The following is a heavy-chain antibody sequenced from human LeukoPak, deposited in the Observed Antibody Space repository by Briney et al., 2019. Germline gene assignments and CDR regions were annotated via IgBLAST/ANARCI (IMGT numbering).Heavy chain of an antibody. Sequence: GGSLRLSCAASGFTFSSYSMNWVRQAPGKGLEWVSSISSSSSYIYYADSVKGRFTISRDNAKNSLYLQMNSLRAEDTAVYYCARDQDIVVVPAAINSAFDIWGQGTMVTVSS. D-gene: IGHD2-2*01. V-gene: IGHV3-21*01. CDR1: GFTFSSYS. J-gene: IGHJ3*02. CDR2: ISSSSSYI. CDR3: ARDQDIVVVPAAINSAFDI.